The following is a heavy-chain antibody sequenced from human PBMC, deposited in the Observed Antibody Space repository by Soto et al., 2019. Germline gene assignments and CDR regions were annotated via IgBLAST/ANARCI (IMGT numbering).Heavy chain of an antibody. J-gene: IGHJ4*02. Sequence: SETLSLTCTVSGGSISSSSYYWDWLRQPRGKGLEWIGSIYYSGSTYYNPSLKSRVTISVDTSKNQFSLKLSSVTAADTAVYYCARHNNSERNFDYWGQGTLVTVSS. D-gene: IGHD6-19*01. CDR2: IYYSGST. V-gene: IGHV4-39*01. CDR1: GGSISSSSYY. CDR3: ARHNNSERNFDY.